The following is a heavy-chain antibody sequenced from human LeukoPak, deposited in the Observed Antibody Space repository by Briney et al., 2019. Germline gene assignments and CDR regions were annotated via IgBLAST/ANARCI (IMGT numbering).Heavy chain of an antibody. Sequence: GASVKVSCKASGGTFSSYAISWVRLAPGQGLEWMGGIIPIFGTANYAQKFQGRVTITTDESTSTAYMELSSLRSEDTAVYYCARGGPLCSSTSCRSFHDAFDIWGQGTMVTVSS. V-gene: IGHV1-69*05. D-gene: IGHD2-2*01. CDR2: IIPIFGTA. CDR1: GGTFSSYA. CDR3: ARGGPLCSSTSCRSFHDAFDI. J-gene: IGHJ3*02.